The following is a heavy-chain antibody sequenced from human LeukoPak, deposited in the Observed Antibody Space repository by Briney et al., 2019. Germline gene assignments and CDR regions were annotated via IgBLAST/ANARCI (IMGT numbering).Heavy chain of an antibody. CDR2: IISGSEYI. Sequence: GGSLRLSCAASGFIFSSQSVNWVRQAPGKGLEWVSSIISGSEYIHYADSVRGRFTISRDNAKNSLYLQMNSLRAEDTAVYYCASWDDTIFGVGGMDVWGQGTTVTVSS. CDR3: ASWDDTIFGVGGMDV. V-gene: IGHV3-21*01. D-gene: IGHD3-3*01. J-gene: IGHJ6*02. CDR1: GFIFSSQS.